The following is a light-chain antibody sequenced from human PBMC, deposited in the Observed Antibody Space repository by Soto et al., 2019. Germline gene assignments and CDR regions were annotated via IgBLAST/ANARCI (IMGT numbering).Light chain of an antibody. V-gene: IGKV1-27*01. J-gene: IGKJ5*01. CDR2: AAS. CDR3: QKYNSALST. Sequence: DIQMTQSPPSLSAFVGDRVTITCRASQDISNNLAWYKQKPGKVPKLLIYAASTLQSGVSSRFSGSGSGTDFTLTISSLQPEDVATYYCQKYNSALSTFGQGTRLEIK. CDR1: QDISNN.